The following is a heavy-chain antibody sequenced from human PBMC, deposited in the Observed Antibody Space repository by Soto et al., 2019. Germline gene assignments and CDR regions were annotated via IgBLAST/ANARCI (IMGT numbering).Heavy chain of an antibody. Sequence: SETLSLTCTVSGGSISSYYWSWIRQPPGKGLEWIGYIYYSGSTNYNPSLKSRVTISVDTSKNQFSLKLSSVTAVDTAVYYCARSRVRGVITGGFDPWGQGTLVTVSS. D-gene: IGHD3-10*01. CDR1: GGSISSYY. CDR2: IYYSGST. CDR3: ARSRVRGVITGGFDP. V-gene: IGHV4-59*01. J-gene: IGHJ5*02.